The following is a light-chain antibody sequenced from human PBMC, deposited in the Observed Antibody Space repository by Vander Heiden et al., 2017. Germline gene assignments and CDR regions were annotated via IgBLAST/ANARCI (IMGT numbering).Light chain of an antibody. J-gene: IGLJ3*02. CDR2: EVS. V-gene: IGLV2-18*02. Sequence: QSALTQPPSVSGSLGQSVTLSCTGTSIDVGSYNRVSWYQQSPGTAPKRMIYEVSDRPSGVPDRFSGSKSGNTASLTISGLQAEDEGDYYCSSYTSSTTWVFGGGTKLTVL. CDR1: SIDVGSYNR. CDR3: SSYTSSTTWV.